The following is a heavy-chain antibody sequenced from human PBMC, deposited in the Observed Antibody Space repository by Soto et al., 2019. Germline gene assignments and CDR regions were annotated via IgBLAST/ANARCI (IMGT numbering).Heavy chain of an antibody. CDR2: ISGSGGST. Sequence: EVQLLESGGGLVQPGGSLRLSCAVSGFTFSSYAMSWVRQAPGKGLEWVSGISGSGGSTYYADSVKGRFTSSRDNSKNSFYLQMNSLRVEDTAVYYCAKAKYSGYDISLNFDYWGQGTLATVSS. V-gene: IGHV3-23*01. D-gene: IGHD5-12*01. CDR3: AKAKYSGYDISLNFDY. CDR1: GFTFSSYA. J-gene: IGHJ4*02.